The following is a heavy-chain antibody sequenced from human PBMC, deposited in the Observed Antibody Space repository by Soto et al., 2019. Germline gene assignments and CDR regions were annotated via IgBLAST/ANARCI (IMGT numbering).Heavy chain of an antibody. Sequence: ASGKVSCKASGGTFSSYAISWVRQAPGQGLEWMGGIIPIFGTANYAQKFQGRVTITADESTSTAYMELSSLRSEDTAVYYCARVSEVLDAYYYGMDVWGQGTTVTVSS. CDR2: IIPIFGTA. V-gene: IGHV1-69*13. J-gene: IGHJ6*02. D-gene: IGHD1-26*01. CDR1: GGTFSSYA. CDR3: ARVSEVLDAYYYGMDV.